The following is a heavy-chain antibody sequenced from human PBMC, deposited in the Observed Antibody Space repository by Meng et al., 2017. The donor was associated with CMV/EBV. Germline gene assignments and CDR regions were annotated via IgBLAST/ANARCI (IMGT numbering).Heavy chain of an antibody. Sequence: EVSCKASGGTFSNYTISWVRQAPGQGLEWMGRIIPILGIANYAQKFQGRVTITADKSTSTAYMELSSLRSEDTAVYYCARDRNWFDPWGQGTLVTVSS. CDR3: ARDRNWFDP. CDR2: IIPILGIA. J-gene: IGHJ5*02. V-gene: IGHV1-69*04. CDR1: GGTFSNYT.